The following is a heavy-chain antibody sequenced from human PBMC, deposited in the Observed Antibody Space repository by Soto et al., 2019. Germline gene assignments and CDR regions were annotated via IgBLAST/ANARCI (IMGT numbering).Heavy chain of an antibody. Sequence: EVQLLESGGGLVQPGGSLRLSCAASGFSFTSYAMTWVRQAPGKGLEWVSVISGGGGTTYYADSVKGRFTISRDNSKNTLYLQMNSLRAEDTAIYYCAKSGAVAGPWGDWGQGTLVTVSS. CDR2: ISGGGGTT. V-gene: IGHV3-23*01. CDR1: GFSFTSYA. J-gene: IGHJ4*02. CDR3: AKSGAVAGPWGD. D-gene: IGHD6-19*01.